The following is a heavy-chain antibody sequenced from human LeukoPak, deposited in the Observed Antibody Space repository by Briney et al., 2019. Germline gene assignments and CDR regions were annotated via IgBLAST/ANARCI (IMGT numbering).Heavy chain of an antibody. D-gene: IGHD6-19*01. Sequence: GESLKISCKGSGYKFSSYWIGWVRQMPGKGLEWMGIIYPGDSDTRYSPSFQGQVTISADKSISTAYLQWSSLKASDTAMYYCARQHSSGWKVSDYWGQGTLVTVSS. J-gene: IGHJ4*02. CDR1: GYKFSSYW. V-gene: IGHV5-51*01. CDR3: ARQHSSGWKVSDY. CDR2: IYPGDSDT.